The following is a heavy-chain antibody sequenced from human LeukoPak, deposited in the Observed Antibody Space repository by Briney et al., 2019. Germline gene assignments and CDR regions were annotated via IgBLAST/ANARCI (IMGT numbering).Heavy chain of an antibody. CDR2: ISSSGSTI. D-gene: IGHD3-22*01. CDR3: ARDLCVGCLNLYSPYYYDSSGPRSYYYYGMDV. CDR1: GFTFSDYY. Sequence: PGGSLRLSCAASGFTFSDYYMSWIRQAPGKGLEWVSYISSSGSTIYYADSVKGRFTISRDNAKNSLYLRMNSLRAEDTAVYYCARDLCVGCLNLYSPYYYDSSGPRSYYYYGMDVWGQGTTVTVSS. V-gene: IGHV3-11*01. J-gene: IGHJ6*02.